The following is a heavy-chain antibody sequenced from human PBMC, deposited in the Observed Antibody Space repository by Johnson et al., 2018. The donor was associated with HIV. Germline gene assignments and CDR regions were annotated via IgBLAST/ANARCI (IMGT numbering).Heavy chain of an antibody. CDR2: ISYDGSEK. D-gene: IGHD2-2*01. CDR1: GFTFSSYA. V-gene: IGHV3-30*04. CDR3: AKDSSSRMGFPGFDI. J-gene: IGHJ3*02. Sequence: QVQLVESGGGVVQPGRSLRLSCAASGFTFSSYAMHWVRQAPGKGLEWVAVISYDGSEKYFADSVKGRFTISRDNSKNTLYLQMSSLRLEDTALYYCAKDSSSRMGFPGFDIWGPGTMVTVSS.